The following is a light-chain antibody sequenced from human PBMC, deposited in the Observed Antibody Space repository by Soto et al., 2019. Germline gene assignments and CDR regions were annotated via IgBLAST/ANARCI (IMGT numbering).Light chain of an antibody. CDR2: EGS. CDR3: CSYAGSSTLV. J-gene: IGLJ3*02. V-gene: IGLV2-23*01. CDR1: SSDVGSYHL. Sequence: QSVLTQPASVSGSPGQSITISCTGTSSDVGSYHLVSWYQQHPGKAPKHMIYEGSKRPSGVSNRFSGSKSGNTASLTISGLQAEDEADYYCCSYAGSSTLVFGGGTKLTVL.